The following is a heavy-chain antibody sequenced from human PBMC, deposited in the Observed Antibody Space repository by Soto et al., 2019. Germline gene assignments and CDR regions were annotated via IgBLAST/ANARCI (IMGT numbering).Heavy chain of an antibody. D-gene: IGHD4-17*01. CDR3: AKDVTTTVITVGKH. Sequence: EVQLLESGGGLVQPGGSLRLSCAVSGISFGTYAMNWVRQAPGRGLEWVSAISRDGSNTHYADSVKGRFTISRDNSKNTLYLQMNSLRAEDTAIYYCAKDVTTTVITVGKHWGQGTLVTVSS. CDR2: ISRDGSNT. CDR1: GISFGTYA. V-gene: IGHV3-23*01. J-gene: IGHJ1*01.